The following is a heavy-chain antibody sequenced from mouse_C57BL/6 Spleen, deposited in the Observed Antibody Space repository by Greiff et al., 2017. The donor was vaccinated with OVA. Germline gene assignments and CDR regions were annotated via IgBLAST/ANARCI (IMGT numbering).Heavy chain of an antibody. D-gene: IGHD1-1*01. V-gene: IGHV1-52*01. J-gene: IGHJ2*01. Sequence: VQLQQPGAELVRPGSSVKLSCKASGYTFTSYWMHWVKQRPIQGLEWIGNIDPSDSETHYNQKFKDKATLTVDKSSSTAYMQLSSLTSEDSAVYYCARSLFITTVVAPFDYWGQGTTLTVSS. CDR2: IDPSDSET. CDR1: GYTFTSYW. CDR3: ARSLFITTVVAPFDY.